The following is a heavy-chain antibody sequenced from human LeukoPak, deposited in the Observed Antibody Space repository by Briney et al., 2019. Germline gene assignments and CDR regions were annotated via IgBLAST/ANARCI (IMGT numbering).Heavy chain of an antibody. J-gene: IGHJ4*02. CDR1: GLTFSSYS. Sequence: GGSLRLSCAASGLTFSSYSMNWVRQAPGKGLEWVSYISSSSTIYYADSVKGRFTISRDNAKNSLYLQMNSLRAEDTAVYYCAREGITIFGVVDYWGQGTLVTVSS. CDR2: ISSSSTI. V-gene: IGHV3-48*01. CDR3: AREGITIFGVVDY. D-gene: IGHD3-3*01.